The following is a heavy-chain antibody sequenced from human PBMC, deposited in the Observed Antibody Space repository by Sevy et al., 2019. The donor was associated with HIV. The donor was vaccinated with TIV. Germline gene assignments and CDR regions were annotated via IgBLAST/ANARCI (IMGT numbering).Heavy chain of an antibody. Sequence: ASVKVSCKASGYTFTGYYMHWMRQAPGQGLEWMGWINPDSGGPTYAPKFQGRVTLTRDTSISTAYMDLSRLKSDDAAVYYCVRDDRDGYFEYWGQGTLVTVSS. CDR3: VRDDRDGYFEY. CDR2: INPDSGGP. J-gene: IGHJ4*02. V-gene: IGHV1-2*02. CDR1: GYTFTGYY.